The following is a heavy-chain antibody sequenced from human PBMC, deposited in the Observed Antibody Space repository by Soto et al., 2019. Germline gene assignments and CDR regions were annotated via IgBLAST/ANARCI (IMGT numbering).Heavy chain of an antibody. CDR1: GFTFSSYG. CDR2: IWYDGSNK. Sequence: GGSLRLSCAASGFTFSSYGMHWVRQAPGKGLEWVAVIWYDGSNKYYADSVKGRFTISRDNSKNTLYLQMNSLRAEDTAVYYCARDSVYGSGISLDYWGQGTLVTVSS. CDR3: ARDSVYGSGISLDY. D-gene: IGHD3-10*01. J-gene: IGHJ4*02. V-gene: IGHV3-33*01.